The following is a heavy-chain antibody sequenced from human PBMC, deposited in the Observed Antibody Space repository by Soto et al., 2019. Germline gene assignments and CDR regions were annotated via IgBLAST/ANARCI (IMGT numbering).Heavy chain of an antibody. V-gene: IGHV3-23*01. CDR2: ISGSGGST. CDR3: AKEMSTSGYYYYGMDV. D-gene: IGHD1-1*01. CDR1: GFTFSSYA. Sequence: EVQLLESGGGLVQPGGSLRLSCAASGFTFSSYAMSWVRQAPGKGLEWVSAISGSGGSTYYADSVKGRFTISRDNSKNTLCLQMNSLRAEDTAVYYCAKEMSTSGYYYYGMDVWGQGTTVTVTS. J-gene: IGHJ6*02.